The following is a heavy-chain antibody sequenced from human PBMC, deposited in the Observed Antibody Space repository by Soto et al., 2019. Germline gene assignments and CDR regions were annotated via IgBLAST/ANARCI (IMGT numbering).Heavy chain of an antibody. CDR2: IYYSGNT. CDR1: GGSISSGGYY. CDR3: ATSGIGDILTGYYYFDY. J-gene: IGHJ4*02. D-gene: IGHD3-9*01. Sequence: SETLSLTCTVSGGSISSGGYYWSWIRQHPGKGLEWIGYIYYSGNTYYNPSLRSRVTISVDTSKNQFSLKLSSVTAADTAVYYCATSGIGDILTGYYYFDYWGQGTLVTVS. V-gene: IGHV4-31*03.